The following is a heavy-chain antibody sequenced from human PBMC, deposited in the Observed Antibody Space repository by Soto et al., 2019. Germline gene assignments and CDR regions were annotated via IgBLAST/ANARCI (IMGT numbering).Heavy chain of an antibody. CDR1: GYTFTIYG. J-gene: IGHJ1*01. Sequence: GASVKVSCKATGYTFTIYGISWVRQAPGQGLEWMGWISAYNGNTNYAQKIQGRVTMTTDTSTSTAYMELRSLRSDDTAVYYCARDSHDYGDSLYFQHWGQGTLVTVSS. V-gene: IGHV1-18*01. CDR2: ISAYNGNT. D-gene: IGHD4-17*01. CDR3: ARDSHDYGDSLYFQH.